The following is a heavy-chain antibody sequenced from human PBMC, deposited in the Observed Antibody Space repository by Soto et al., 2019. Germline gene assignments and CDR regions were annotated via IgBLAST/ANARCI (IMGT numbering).Heavy chain of an antibody. CDR2: ISGSGGTT. D-gene: IGHD1-20*01. CDR3: AKDRYIPGRYQLDY. V-gene: IGHV3-23*01. J-gene: IGHJ4*02. CDR1: GLTFSSYA. Sequence: GGSLRLSCVASGLTFSSYAMSWVRQAPGKGLEWVSAISGSGGTTYYADSVKGRFTVSRDNSKSTLYLQMNSLRAEDTAVYYCAKDRYIPGRYQLDYWGQGTLVTVSS.